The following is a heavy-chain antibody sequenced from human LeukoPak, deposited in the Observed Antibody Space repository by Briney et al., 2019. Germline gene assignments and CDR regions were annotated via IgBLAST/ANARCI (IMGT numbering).Heavy chain of an antibody. J-gene: IGHJ4*02. CDR3: AKDLRLSVGTSPFDY. Sequence: GGSLRLSCAASGFTFSTYAMAWVRQAPGKGLEWVSAFSNSGETHYADSVKGRFTISRDNSKNTLYLQMNSLRADDTALYYCAKDLRLSVGTSPFDYWGQGTLVTVSS. CDR1: GFTFSTYA. CDR2: FSNSGET. V-gene: IGHV3-23*01. D-gene: IGHD4-23*01.